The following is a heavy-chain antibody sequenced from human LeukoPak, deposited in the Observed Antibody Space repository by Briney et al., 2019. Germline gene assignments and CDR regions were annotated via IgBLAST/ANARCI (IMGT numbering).Heavy chain of an antibody. J-gene: IGHJ4*02. CDR3: ARSPEFYFDY. V-gene: IGHV3-53*01. Sequence: GSLGLSCAASGFTLSSNYMSWVRQAPGKGLEWVSVIYSGGSTYYADSVKGRLTISRDNSKNTLYLQMNSLRAEDTAVYYCARSPEFYFDYWGQGTLVTVSS. CDR1: GFTLSSNY. CDR2: IYSGGST.